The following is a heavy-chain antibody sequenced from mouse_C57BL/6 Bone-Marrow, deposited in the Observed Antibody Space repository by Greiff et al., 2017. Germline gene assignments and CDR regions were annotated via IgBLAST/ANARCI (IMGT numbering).Heavy chain of an antibody. CDR3: AREGDYSWFAY. CDR1: GYTFTDYY. J-gene: IGHJ3*01. Sequence: EVQLQQSGPVLVKPGASVKMSCKASGYTFTDYYMNWVKQSHGKSLEWMGVINPYNGGTSYNQKFKGKATLTVDKSSSTAYMELNSLTSEDSAVYYCAREGDYSWFAYWGQGTLVTVSA. CDR2: INPYNGGT. V-gene: IGHV1-19*01. D-gene: IGHD2-4*01.